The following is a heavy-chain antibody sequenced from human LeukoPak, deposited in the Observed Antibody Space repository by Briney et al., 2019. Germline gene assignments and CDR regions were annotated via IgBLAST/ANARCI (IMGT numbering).Heavy chain of an antibody. J-gene: IGHJ4*02. CDR2: ISSSGAYI. V-gene: IGHV3-21*01. CDR1: GFTFSSYG. D-gene: IGHD3-22*01. CDR3: VGNYYDSSGLDY. Sequence: GGSLRLSCEASGFTFSSYGMNWVRQAPGKGLECVSSISSSGAYIYYADSVKGRFTISRDNAKKSLYLQMNSLRAEDTAIYYCVGNYYDSSGLDYWGQGTLVTVSS.